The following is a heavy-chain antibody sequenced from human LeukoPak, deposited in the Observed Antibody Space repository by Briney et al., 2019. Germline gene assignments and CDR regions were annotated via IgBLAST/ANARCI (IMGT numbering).Heavy chain of an antibody. CDR3: ASLGGDYYDRGYYFDY. D-gene: IGHD3-22*01. V-gene: IGHV4-59*01. CDR2: IYYSGST. J-gene: IGHJ4*02. CDR1: GGSISSYY. Sequence: PSETLSLTCTVSGGSISSYYWSWIRQPPGKGPEWIGYIYYSGSTNYNPSLKSRVTISVDTSKNQFSLKLSSVTAADTALYYCASLGGDYYDRGYYFDYWGQGTLVTVSS.